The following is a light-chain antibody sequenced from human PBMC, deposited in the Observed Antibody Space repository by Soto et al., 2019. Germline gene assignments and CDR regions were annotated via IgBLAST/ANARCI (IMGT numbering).Light chain of an antibody. J-gene: IGKJ1*01. V-gene: IGKV1-27*01. CDR3: QKYDSAPT. CDR2: SAS. Sequence: EIRMTQSASSLSACVGDGVNMXCRPSRGIGNSLAWYQQRTGAVRKLLIQSASTLQSGVPSLFSGSGCGKDFTITISSPQPVDVASYDCQKYDSAPTFGPGTKVDIK. CDR1: RGIGNS.